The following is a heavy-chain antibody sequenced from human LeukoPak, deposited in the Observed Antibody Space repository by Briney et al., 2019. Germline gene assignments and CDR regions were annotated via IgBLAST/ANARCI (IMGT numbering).Heavy chain of an antibody. J-gene: IGHJ3*02. V-gene: IGHV1-18*04. D-gene: IGHD3-10*01. Sequence: ASVKVSCKASGYTFTSYGTSWVRQAPGQGLEWMGWISAYNGNTNYAQKLQGRVTMTTDTSTSTAYMELRSLRSDDTAVYYCARDRPYYGSGSYYDAFDIWGQGTMVTVSS. CDR1: GYTFTSYG. CDR3: ARDRPYYGSGSYYDAFDI. CDR2: ISAYNGNT.